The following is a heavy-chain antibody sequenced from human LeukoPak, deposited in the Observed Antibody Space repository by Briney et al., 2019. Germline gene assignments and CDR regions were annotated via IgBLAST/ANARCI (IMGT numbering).Heavy chain of an antibody. Sequence: SVKVSCKASGGTFSSYAISWVRQAPGQGLEWMGRIIPIFGTANYAQKFQGRVTITTDESTSTAYMELSSLRSEDTAVYYCASNWAAAGRGDYWGQGTLVTVSS. CDR1: GGTFSSYA. CDR2: IIPIFGTA. J-gene: IGHJ4*02. V-gene: IGHV1-69*05. CDR3: ASNWAAAGRGDY. D-gene: IGHD6-13*01.